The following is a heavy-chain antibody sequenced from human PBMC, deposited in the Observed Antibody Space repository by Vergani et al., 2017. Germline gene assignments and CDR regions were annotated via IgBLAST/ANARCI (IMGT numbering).Heavy chain of an antibody. D-gene: IGHD3-16*01. CDR3: ARVPGDLWNYYYYMDV. V-gene: IGHV3-48*03. Sequence: EVQLVESGGGLVQPGGSLRLSCAASGFTFSSYEMNWVRQAPGKGLEWVSYISSSGSTIYYADSVKGRFTISRDNAKNSLYLQMHSLRPEDTAVYYCARVPGDLWNYYYYMDVWGKGTTVTVSS. CDR2: ISSSGSTI. J-gene: IGHJ6*03. CDR1: GFTFSSYE.